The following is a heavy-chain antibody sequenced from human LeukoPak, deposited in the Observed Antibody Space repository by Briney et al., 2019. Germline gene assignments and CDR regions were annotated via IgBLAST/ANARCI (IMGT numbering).Heavy chain of an antibody. Sequence: PSETLSLTCAVYGGSFSGYYWSWIRQPPGKGLEWIGEINHSGSTNYNPSLKSRVTISVDTSKNQFSLKLSSVTAADTAVYYCASALSLNYYDSSGYPLLAFDIWGQGTMVTVSS. D-gene: IGHD3-22*01. V-gene: IGHV4-34*01. CDR1: GGSFSGYY. CDR2: INHSGST. J-gene: IGHJ3*02. CDR3: ASALSLNYYDSSGYPLLAFDI.